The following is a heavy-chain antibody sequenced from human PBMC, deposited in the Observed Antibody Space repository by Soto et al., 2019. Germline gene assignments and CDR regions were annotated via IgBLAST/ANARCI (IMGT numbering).Heavy chain of an antibody. CDR1: GGPISGHY. CDR2: IHYTGST. J-gene: IGHJ4*02. CDR3: ARYTGSYYSY. Sequence: SETLSLTCTVSGGPISGHYWSWVRQPLGKGLEWIGCIHYTGSTDYNPSLKSRVTISVDTSNNQFSLNLISVTAADTAVYYCARYTGSYYSYWGQGTLVTVSS. V-gene: IGHV4-59*11. D-gene: IGHD1-26*01.